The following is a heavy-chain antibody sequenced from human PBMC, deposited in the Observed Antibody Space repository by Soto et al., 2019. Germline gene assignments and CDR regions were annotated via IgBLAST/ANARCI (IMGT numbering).Heavy chain of an antibody. Sequence: SETLSLTWTVSGGSISGHYWIWIRQPPGEGMEWIGYIFYGGSTTYNNNPSLKSRVSISVDTSKNQFYLRLSSVTAADTAVYYCARVGSSGWSPDYWGQGTLVTVSS. J-gene: IGHJ4*02. CDR1: GGSISGHY. V-gene: IGHV4-59*11. D-gene: IGHD6-19*01. CDR2: IFYGGSTTY. CDR3: ARVGSSGWSPDY.